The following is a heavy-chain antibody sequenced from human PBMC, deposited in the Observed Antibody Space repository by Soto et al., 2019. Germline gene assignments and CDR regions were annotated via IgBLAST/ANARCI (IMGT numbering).Heavy chain of an antibody. V-gene: IGHV3-23*01. Sequence: GESLKISCAASGFTFSSYAMSWVRQAPGKGLEWVSAISGSGGSTYYADSVKGRFTISRDNSKNTLYLQMNSLRAEDTAVYYCAKAVSSGWYKKTYYFDYWGQGTLVTVSS. J-gene: IGHJ4*02. D-gene: IGHD6-19*01. CDR1: GFTFSSYA. CDR3: AKAVSSGWYKKTYYFDY. CDR2: ISGSGGST.